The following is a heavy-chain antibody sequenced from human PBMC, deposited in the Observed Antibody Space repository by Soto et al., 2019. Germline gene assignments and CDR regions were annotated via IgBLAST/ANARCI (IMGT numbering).Heavy chain of an antibody. D-gene: IGHD6-13*01. Sequence: PSETLSLTCAVYGGSFSGYYWSWIRQPPGKGLEWIGEINHSGSTNYNPSLKSRVTISVDTSKNQFSLKLSSVTAADTAVYYCARCQAKYSSSWYYYWGQGTLVTVSS. V-gene: IGHV4-34*01. CDR1: GGSFSGYY. J-gene: IGHJ4*02. CDR2: INHSGST. CDR3: ARCQAKYSSSWYYY.